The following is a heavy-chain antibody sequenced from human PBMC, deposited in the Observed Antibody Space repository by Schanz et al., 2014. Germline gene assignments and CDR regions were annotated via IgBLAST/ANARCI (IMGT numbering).Heavy chain of an antibody. V-gene: IGHV3-66*01. D-gene: IGHD6-6*01. CDR2: IYSGGST. CDR1: GFTFSRYA. CDR3: ARGYSSSMDV. Sequence: EVQLVESGGGLVQPGGSLRLSCAASGFTFSRYAITWVRQAPGKGLEWVSVIYSGGSTYYADSVKGRFTISRDNSKNTLYLQMNSLRAEDTAVYYCARGYSSSMDVWGQGTTVTVSS. J-gene: IGHJ6*02.